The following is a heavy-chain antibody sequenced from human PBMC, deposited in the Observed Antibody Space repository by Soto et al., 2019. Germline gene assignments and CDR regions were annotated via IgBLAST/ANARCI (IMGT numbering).Heavy chain of an antibody. D-gene: IGHD3-10*01. J-gene: IGHJ5*02. CDR3: ARVEGVRGVEGGWFDP. V-gene: IGHV4-4*02. CDR2: IYHSGST. Sequence: TSETLSLTCAVSSGSISSSSWWSWVRQPPGKGLEWIGEIYHSGSTNYNPSLKSRVTISVDKSKNQFSLKLSSVTAADTAVYYCARVEGVRGVEGGWFDPWGQGTLVTVSS. CDR1: SGSISSSSW.